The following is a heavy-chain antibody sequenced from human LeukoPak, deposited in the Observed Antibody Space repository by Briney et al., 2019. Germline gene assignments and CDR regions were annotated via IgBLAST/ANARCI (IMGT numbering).Heavy chain of an antibody. CDR1: GFTFSSYA. D-gene: IGHD1-26*01. Sequence: GGSLRLSCAASGFTFSSYAMSWVRQAPGKGLEWVATIKEEGSEKYYVDSVKGRFTIFRDNAKKLLYLQMKSLRAEDTAMYYCAKEFRGASDYWGQGTLVTVSS. CDR2: IKEEGSEK. CDR3: AKEFRGASDY. J-gene: IGHJ4*02. V-gene: IGHV3-7*03.